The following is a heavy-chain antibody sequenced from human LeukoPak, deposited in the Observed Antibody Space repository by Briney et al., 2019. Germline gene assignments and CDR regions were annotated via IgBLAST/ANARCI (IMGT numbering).Heavy chain of an antibody. CDR2: ILSSRST. D-gene: IGHD1-14*01. J-gene: IGHJ3*02. Sequence: SETLSLTCTVSSGSINNYYWSWIRQTPGKGLEWLGYILSSRSTNYNPSVKSRVTISVDTSKSQFSLKLSSVTAADTAVYYCARTNQISETAFDIWGQGTMVIVTS. CDR1: SGSINNYY. CDR3: ARTNQISETAFDI. V-gene: IGHV4-59*01.